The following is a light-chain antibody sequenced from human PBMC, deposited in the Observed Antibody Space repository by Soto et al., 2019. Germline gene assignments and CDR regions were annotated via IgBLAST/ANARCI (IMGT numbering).Light chain of an antibody. J-gene: IGKJ5*01. V-gene: IGKV3-15*01. CDR3: QQYNNWPIT. Sequence: EIVMTQSPGTLSVSPGERATLSCRAGQGVSSNLAWYQQKPGQAPRLLIYGASTRATGIPARFSGSGSGTEFTLTISSLQSEDFAVYYCQQYNNWPITFGQGTRLE. CDR1: QGVSSN. CDR2: GAS.